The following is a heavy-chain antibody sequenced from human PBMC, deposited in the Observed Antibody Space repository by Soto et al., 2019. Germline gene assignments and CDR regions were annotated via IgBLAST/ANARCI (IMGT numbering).Heavy chain of an antibody. J-gene: IGHJ5*02. CDR1: GGTFSSYT. CDR2: IIPILGIA. D-gene: IGHD5-18*01. CDR3: ASYGVTAIDWFAP. V-gene: IGHV1-69*02. Sequence: QVQLVQSGAEVKKPGSSVKVSCKASGGTFSSYTISWVRQAPGQGLEWMGRIIPILGIANYAQKFQGRVTISAGKSTSTAYMELSSLRCGDTAVYYCASYGVTAIDWFAPWGQGTLVTVSS.